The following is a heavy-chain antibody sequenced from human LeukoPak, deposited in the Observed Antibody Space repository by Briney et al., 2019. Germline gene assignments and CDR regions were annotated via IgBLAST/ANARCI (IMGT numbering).Heavy chain of an antibody. V-gene: IGHV3-30*18. CDR2: ISYDGSNK. CDR1: GFTFSSYG. D-gene: IGHD2-15*01. J-gene: IGHJ6*02. CDR3: GKEVAASYYYYYGMDV. Sequence: GRSLRLSCAASGFTFSSYGMHWVRQTPGKGLEWVAVISYDGSNKYYADSVKGRFTISRDNSKNTLYLQMNSLRAEDTAVYYCGKEVAASYYYYYGMDVWGQGTTVTVSS.